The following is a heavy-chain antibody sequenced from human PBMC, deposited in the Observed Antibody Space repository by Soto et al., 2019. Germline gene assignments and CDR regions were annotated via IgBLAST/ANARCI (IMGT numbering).Heavy chain of an antibody. D-gene: IGHD1-1*01. Sequence: EVQLVESGGGLIQPGESLRLSCAAFGLTVSGKKYVAWVRQAPGKGLEWVSALYDVDGSFYADSVKGRFTTSSDSSKTTVYLQMNGLRPDDTAVCYCATWHEREHAYDVWGQGTTVTVSS. CDR2: LYDVDGS. V-gene: IGHV3-53*01. J-gene: IGHJ3*01. CDR3: ATWHEREHAYDV. CDR1: GLTVSGKKY.